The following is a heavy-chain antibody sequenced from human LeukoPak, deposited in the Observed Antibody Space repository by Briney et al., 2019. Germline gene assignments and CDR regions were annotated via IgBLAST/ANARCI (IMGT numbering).Heavy chain of an antibody. D-gene: IGHD1-26*01. V-gene: IGHV1-2*02. J-gene: IGHJ4*02. CDR3: ARGRRILLGDTNAGDYFDY. Sequence: ASVKVSCKASGYTFIDYYILWVRQAPGQGLEWMGWVNPNSGGTYYAQKFQGRVTMTRDTSISTAYMDLSSLRSDDTAVYYCARGRRILLGDTNAGDYFDYWGQGTLVTVSS. CDR2: VNPNSGGT. CDR1: GYTFIDYY.